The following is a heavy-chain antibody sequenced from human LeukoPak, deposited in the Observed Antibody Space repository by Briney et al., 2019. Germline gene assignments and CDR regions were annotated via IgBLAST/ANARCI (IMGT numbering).Heavy chain of an antibody. Sequence: PGGSLRLSCTVSGFTVSSNSWSWVRQSPGKGLEWVSAISGSGGNTHYADSVKGRFTISRDNSKNTLYLQMDSLRADDTAVYYCAKGSGTAEEFWGQGTLVTVSS. CDR3: AKGSGTAEEF. CDR1: GFTVSSNS. CDR2: ISGSGGNT. J-gene: IGHJ4*02. V-gene: IGHV3-23*01. D-gene: IGHD6-25*01.